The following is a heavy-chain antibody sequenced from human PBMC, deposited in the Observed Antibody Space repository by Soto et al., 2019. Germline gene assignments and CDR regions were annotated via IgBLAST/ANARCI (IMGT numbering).Heavy chain of an antibody. CDR1: GFTVSSYA. J-gene: IGHJ4*02. CDR2: ISGSGGST. CDR3: AKDTRLAAVFDY. Sequence: PGGSLRLSCAASGFTVSSYAMSWVRQAPGKGLEWVSAISGSGGSTYYADSVKGRFTISRDNPKNTLYLQMNSLRAEDTAVYYCAKDTRLAAVFDYWGQGTLVTVSS. D-gene: IGHD2-15*01. V-gene: IGHV3-23*01.